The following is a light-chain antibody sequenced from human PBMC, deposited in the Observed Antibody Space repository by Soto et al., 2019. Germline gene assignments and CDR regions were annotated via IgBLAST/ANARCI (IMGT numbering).Light chain of an antibody. CDR3: RSFRLTTTF. Sequence: QSLLTQPASVSGSPGQSITISCTGTSGDSGGNNYVSWYQQHPGKAPKLMIYDVSDRASGASSRFSGSKSGNTASLTISGLLPADESDYYCRSFRLTTTFFRTATKVIGL. V-gene: IGLV2-14*03. CDR2: DVS. CDR1: SGDSGGNNY. J-gene: IGLJ1*01.